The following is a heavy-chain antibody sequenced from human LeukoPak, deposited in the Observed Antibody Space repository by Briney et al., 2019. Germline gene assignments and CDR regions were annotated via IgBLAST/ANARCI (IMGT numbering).Heavy chain of an antibody. V-gene: IGHV1-24*01. J-gene: IGHJ4*02. Sequence: ASVKLSCKVSGYTLTELSMHWVRQAPGKGLEWMGGFDPEDGEAIYAQKFQGRVTMTEDTSTDTAYMELSSLRSEDTAVYYCATTFRGGVVSPDRVRIDYWGQGTLVTLSS. CDR2: FDPEDGEA. CDR1: GYTLTELS. D-gene: IGHD3-10*01. CDR3: ATTFRGGVVSPDRVRIDY.